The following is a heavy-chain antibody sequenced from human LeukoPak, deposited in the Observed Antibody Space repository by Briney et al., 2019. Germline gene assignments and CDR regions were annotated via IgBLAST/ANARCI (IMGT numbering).Heavy chain of an antibody. CDR2: IKEDGSET. CDR3: ARDTYRFFDF. D-gene: IGHD1-1*01. J-gene: IGHJ4*02. V-gene: IGHV3-7*01. Sequence: GGSLRLSCATSGFTLGHYWMSWVRQAPGKGLEWVANIKEDGSETYYVDSVKGRFTVSRDNAKNSLYLQMNSLRAEDTAIYYCARDTYRFFDFWGQGTLVTVSS. CDR1: GFTLGHYW.